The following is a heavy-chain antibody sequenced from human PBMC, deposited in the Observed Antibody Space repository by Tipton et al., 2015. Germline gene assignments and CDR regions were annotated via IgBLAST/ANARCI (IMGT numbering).Heavy chain of an antibody. Sequence: LRLSCTVSGGSISSSSYYWGWIRQPPGKGLEWIGSIYYSGSTYYNPSLKSRVTISVDTSKNQFSLRLTSVIAADTAVYYCAGIAADPYYFDYWGQGSLITVSS. CDR3: AGIAADPYYFDY. D-gene: IGHD6-13*01. V-gene: IGHV4-39*01. CDR1: GGSISSSSYY. CDR2: IYYSGST. J-gene: IGHJ4*02.